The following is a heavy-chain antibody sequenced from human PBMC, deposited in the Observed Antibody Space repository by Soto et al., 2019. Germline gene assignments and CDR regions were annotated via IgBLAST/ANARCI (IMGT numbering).Heavy chain of an antibody. J-gene: IGHJ4*02. V-gene: IGHV3-21*01. CDR3: ARDKDILATTRLDY. CDR1: GFTFSTYS. CDR2: ISSTSSYI. Sequence: GGSLRLSCAASGFTFSTYSMNWVRQAPGKGLEWVSSISSTSSYIYYADSVKGRFTISRDNAWNSLYLQMNSLRAEDTAIYYCARDKDILATTRLDYWGQGTLVTVSS. D-gene: IGHD5-12*01.